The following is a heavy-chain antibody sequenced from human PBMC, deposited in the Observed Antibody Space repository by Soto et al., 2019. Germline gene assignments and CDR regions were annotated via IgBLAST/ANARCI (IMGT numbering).Heavy chain of an antibody. V-gene: IGHV4-59*01. Sequence: SETLSLTCTVSGGSISRYYRSWIRQPPGKGLEWIGYIYYSGSPDYNPSLKTRVTISVDTSKNQFSLKLSSVTAADTAIYYCATFGYESPYNWFAPWGQGALVTVSS. CDR3: ATFGYESPYNWFAP. J-gene: IGHJ5*02. D-gene: IGHD5-18*01. CDR1: GGSISRYY. CDR2: IYYSGSP.